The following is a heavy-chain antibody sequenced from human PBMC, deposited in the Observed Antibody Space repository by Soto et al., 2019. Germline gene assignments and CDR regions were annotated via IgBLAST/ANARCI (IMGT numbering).Heavy chain of an antibody. Sequence: PGESLKISCKGSGYSFTSYWIGWLRQMPGKGLEWMGIIYPGDSDTKYSPSFQGQVTISADKSINTAYLEWSSLKASDTATYYCARHKAGYCTTTSCHPADYWGQGTLVTVSS. CDR1: GYSFTSYW. D-gene: IGHD2-2*03. J-gene: IGHJ4*02. CDR3: ARHKAGYCTTTSCHPADY. CDR2: IYPGDSDT. V-gene: IGHV5-51*01.